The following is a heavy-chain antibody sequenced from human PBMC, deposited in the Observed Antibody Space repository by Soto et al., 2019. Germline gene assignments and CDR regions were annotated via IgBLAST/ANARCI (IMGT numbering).Heavy chain of an antibody. D-gene: IGHD3-3*01. J-gene: IGHJ4*01. V-gene: IGHV3-30-3*01. Sequence: QVQLVESGGGVVQPGRSLRLSCAASGFTFSGYAMHWVRQAPGKGLEWVAVISYDGSNEYYADSVKGRFTISRDNTKNTLYLQMNSLRAEDTAVYYCARGSAYYDFWSSYLPHYYFDYRGHGTLVTVSS. CDR1: GFTFSGYA. CDR2: ISYDGSNE. CDR3: ARGSAYYDFWSSYLPHYYFDY.